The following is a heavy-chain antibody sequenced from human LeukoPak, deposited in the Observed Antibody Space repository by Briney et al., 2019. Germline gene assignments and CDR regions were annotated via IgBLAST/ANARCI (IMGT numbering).Heavy chain of an antibody. CDR2: ISAYNGDT. D-gene: IGHD3-22*01. J-gene: IGHJ4*02. CDR1: GYTFFSFG. Sequence: GASVKVSCKPSGYTFFSFGVSWVRQAPGQGLEWMGWISAYNGDTKYAQKFQGRVTMTTDTSTSTAYMELRSLRADDTAVYYCARDQTFYFDSGGPNFDFWGQGSLVTVSS. CDR3: ARDQTFYFDSGGPNFDF. V-gene: IGHV1-18*01.